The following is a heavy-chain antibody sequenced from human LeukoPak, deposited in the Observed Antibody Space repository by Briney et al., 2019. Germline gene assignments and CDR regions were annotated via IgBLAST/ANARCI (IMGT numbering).Heavy chain of an antibody. CDR2: IYPGNSDA. CDR3: ARRGVWGSSSWSSFDY. Sequence: GESLKISCKASGHIFSNYWIGWVRQMPGKGPEWMGVIYPGNSDARYSPSFEGQVTISADRSINTAYLQWTSLKPSDTAIYYCARRGVWGSSSWSSFDYWGQGTLVTVSS. D-gene: IGHD6-13*01. V-gene: IGHV5-51*01. J-gene: IGHJ4*02. CDR1: GHIFSNYW.